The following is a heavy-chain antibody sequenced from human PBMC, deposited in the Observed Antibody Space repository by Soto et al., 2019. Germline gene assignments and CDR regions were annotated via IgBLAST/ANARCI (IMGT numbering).Heavy chain of an antibody. Sequence: VQLVESGGDLVQPGGSLRLSCAVSGFTFSSYEMHWVRQAPGKGLEWVSYISDSGSTTYYADSMKGRFTISRDNAKNSLFLQMNSLGAEDTAVYYCATFARSTKRGYWGQGTLVTVSS. J-gene: IGHJ4*02. CDR3: ATFARSTKRGY. V-gene: IGHV3-48*03. CDR2: ISDSGSTT. CDR1: GFTFSSYE. D-gene: IGHD2-8*01.